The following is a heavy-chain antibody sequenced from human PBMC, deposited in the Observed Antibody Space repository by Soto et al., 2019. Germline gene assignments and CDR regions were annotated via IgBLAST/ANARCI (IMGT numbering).Heavy chain of an antibody. J-gene: IGHJ4*02. CDR3: AREADFASSGYVLDY. V-gene: IGHV3-11*04. CDR2: ITSSGSTT. Sequence: PGGSLRLSCAASGFTFSDYYMSWIRQAPGKGLEWVSSITSSGSTTYYTDSVKGRFTISRDNAKDSLFLQMNSLRADDTAVYYCAREADFASSGYVLDYWGLGTLVTVSS. D-gene: IGHD3-22*01. CDR1: GFTFSDYY.